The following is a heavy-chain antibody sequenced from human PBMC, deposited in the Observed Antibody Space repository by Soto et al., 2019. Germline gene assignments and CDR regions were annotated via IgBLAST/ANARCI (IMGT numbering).Heavy chain of an antibody. V-gene: IGHV4-39*01. CDR1: GGSISSSSYY. Sequence: ASETLSLTCTVSGGSISSSSYYWGWIRQPPGKGLEWIGSIYYSGSTYYNPSLKSRVTISVDTSKNQFSLKLSSVTAADTAVYYCARLLRHTYYGMDVWGQGTTVTVSS. D-gene: IGHD5-12*01. J-gene: IGHJ6*02. CDR2: IYYSGST. CDR3: ARLLRHTYYGMDV.